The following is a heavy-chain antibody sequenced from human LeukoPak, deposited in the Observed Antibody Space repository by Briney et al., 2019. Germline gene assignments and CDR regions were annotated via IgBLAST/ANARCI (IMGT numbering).Heavy chain of an antibody. J-gene: IGHJ4*02. D-gene: IGHD3-22*01. CDR2: IYYRGSN. CDR3: ARSILRYYYNASGYYPYYFDY. V-gene: IGHV4-39*07. Sequence: SEALSLTCTVSGGSFSSSSYYWGWIRQPPGRGLEWIGSIYYRGSNYHNSSLKGRVTMSIDTSKNQFSLRLSSVTAADTAVYYCARSILRYYYNASGYYPYYFDYWGQGVLVTVSS. CDR1: GGSFSSSSYY.